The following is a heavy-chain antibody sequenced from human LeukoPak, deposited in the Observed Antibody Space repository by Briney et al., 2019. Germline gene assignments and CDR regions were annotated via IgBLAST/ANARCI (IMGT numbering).Heavy chain of an antibody. V-gene: IGHV3-53*01. Sequence: GGSLRLSCAASGFSVTNNYMSWVRQAPGKGLEWVSVTYSGGRTYYADSVKGRFTISRDNSKNTVYLQMNSLRADDTAVYYCARVYYGSGSLHYYYYMDVWGKGTTVTISS. CDR3: ARVYYGSGSLHYYYYMDV. J-gene: IGHJ6*03. CDR2: TYSGGRT. D-gene: IGHD3-10*01. CDR1: GFSVTNNY.